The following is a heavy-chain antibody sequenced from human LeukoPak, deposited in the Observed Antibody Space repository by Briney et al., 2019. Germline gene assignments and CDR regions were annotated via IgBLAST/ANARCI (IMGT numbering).Heavy chain of an antibody. D-gene: IGHD5-18*01. J-gene: IGHJ6*03. CDR2: ISTFNGHT. Sequence: ASVKVSCKASGYTFTTYGISWVRQAPGHGLEWMGWISTFNGHTNYAQSRQDRVTMTTDTSTSTVYMELSSLISDDTAVYYYARVDTVNYYYYMDVWGKGTPVTVSS. CDR3: ARVDTVNYYYYMDV. V-gene: IGHV1-18*01. CDR1: GYTFTTYG.